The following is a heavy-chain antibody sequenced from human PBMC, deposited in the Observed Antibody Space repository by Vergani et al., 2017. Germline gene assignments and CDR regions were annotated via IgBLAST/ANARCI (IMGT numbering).Heavy chain of an antibody. Sequence: EVQLVESGGGLVQPGGSLRLSCAASGCTFIMHAMSWVRQAPGKGLEWVSTLSASDRRTHYADSVKGRFTISRDNSKNTLFLHMNSLRPEDTAVYYCAKVGRSEVAGTFGAFDIWGQGTMVTVSS. J-gene: IGHJ3*02. CDR1: GCTFIMHA. D-gene: IGHD6-19*01. CDR2: LSASDRRT. V-gene: IGHV3-23*04. CDR3: AKVGRSEVAGTFGAFDI.